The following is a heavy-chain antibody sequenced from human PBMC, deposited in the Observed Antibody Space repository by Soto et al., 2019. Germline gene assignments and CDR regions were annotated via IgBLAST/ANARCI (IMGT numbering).Heavy chain of an antibody. CDR3: AKDSHLAIISTTHYY. D-gene: IGHD5-12*01. V-gene: IGHV3-23*01. CDR2: FRESGGTT. CDR1: GFGITLSTPS. Sequence: WGSITLSCAASGFGITLSTPSMSWVRQAPGKGLEWVSTFRESGGTTHYANSVKGRFTISRDTSKNMLYLQMNSLRAEDTAIYYCAKDSHLAIISTTHYYWGHGTLVTISS. J-gene: IGHJ4*01.